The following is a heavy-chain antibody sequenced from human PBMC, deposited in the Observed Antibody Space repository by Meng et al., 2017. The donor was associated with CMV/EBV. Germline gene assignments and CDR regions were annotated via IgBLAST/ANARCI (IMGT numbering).Heavy chain of an antibody. CDR3: ARDGRFSDISSGWYRDKYYYYGMDV. CDR2: IYSGGST. CDR1: GFTVSSNY. V-gene: IGHV3-53*01. D-gene: IGHD6-19*01. J-gene: IGHJ6*02. Sequence: GGSLRLPCAASGFTVSSNYMSWVRQAPGKGLEWVSVIYSGGSTYYADSVKGRFTISRDNSKNTLYLQMNSLRAEDTAVYYCARDGRFSDISSGWYRDKYYYYGMDVWGQGTTVTVSS.